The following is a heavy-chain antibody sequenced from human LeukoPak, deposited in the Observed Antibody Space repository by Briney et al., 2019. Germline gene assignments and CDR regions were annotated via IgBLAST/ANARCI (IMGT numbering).Heavy chain of an antibody. J-gene: IGHJ4*02. CDR2: IYYSGST. D-gene: IGHD7-27*01. V-gene: IGHV4-39*01. Sequence: SETLSLTCTVSGGSISSSSYYWGWIRQPPGKGLEWIGSIYYSGSTYYNPSLKSRVTISVDTSKNQFSLKLSSVTAADTAVYYCARHRPLNWGSRAQGYFDYWGQGTLVTVSS. CDR3: ARHRPLNWGSRAQGYFDY. CDR1: GGSISSSSYY.